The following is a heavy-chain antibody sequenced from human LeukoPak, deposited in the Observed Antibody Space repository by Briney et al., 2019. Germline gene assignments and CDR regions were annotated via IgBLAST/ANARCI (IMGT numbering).Heavy chain of an antibody. D-gene: IGHD3-22*01. CDR1: GATFSSYT. Sequence: SVKVSCKASGATFSSYTISRVRQAPGQGLEWMGGIIPIFGTADYAQKFHSRVTITADESTTTAYMELSSLRSEDTAMYYCASVRDYYDSSGSKFDDWGQGTLVTVSS. V-gene: IGHV1-69*13. CDR3: ASVRDYYDSSGSKFDD. J-gene: IGHJ4*02. CDR2: IIPIFGTA.